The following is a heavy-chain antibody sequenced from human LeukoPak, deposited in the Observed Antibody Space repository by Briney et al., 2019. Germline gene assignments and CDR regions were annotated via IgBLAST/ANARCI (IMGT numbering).Heavy chain of an antibody. J-gene: IGHJ4*02. CDR1: GFTFSSYG. Sequence: PGGSLRLSCAASGFTFSSYGMHWVRQAPGRGLEWVAFIRSDGSSKYYADSVKGRFTISRDNSKNTLYLQMNSLRAEDTALYYCAKDRYDSSSWPYYFDYWGQGTLVTVSS. CDR3: AKDRYDSSSWPYYFDY. CDR2: IRSDGSSK. V-gene: IGHV3-30*02. D-gene: IGHD6-13*01.